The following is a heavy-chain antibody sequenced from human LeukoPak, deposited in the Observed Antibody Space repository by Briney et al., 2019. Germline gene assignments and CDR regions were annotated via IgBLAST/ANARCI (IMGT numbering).Heavy chain of an antibody. CDR1: GNYW. D-gene: IGHD2-2*01. J-gene: IGHJ6*02. CDR3: ARGVVPAAIDYGMDV. CDR2: INSDGSWT. V-gene: IGHV3-74*01. Sequence: GGSLRLSCAASGNYWMHWVRQAPGKGLVWVSHINSDGSWTSYADSVKGRFTISKDNAKNTVYLQMNSLRAGDTAVYYCARGVVPAAIDYGMDVWGQGTTVTVSS.